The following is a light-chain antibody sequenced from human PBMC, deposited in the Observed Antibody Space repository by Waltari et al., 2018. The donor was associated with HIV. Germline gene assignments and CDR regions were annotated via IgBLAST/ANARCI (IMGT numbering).Light chain of an antibody. CDR1: QSVSSN. V-gene: IGKV3-15*01. CDR3: QQYNSWPGT. CDR2: DAS. J-gene: IGKJ1*01. Sequence: EIVMTQSPATLSVSPGERATLSCRASQSVSSNLAWYQHKPGQAPRLLIYDASTRATGIPARFSGSGSGTEFILTISSLQSEDFAVYYCQQYNSWPGTFGQGTKVEIK.